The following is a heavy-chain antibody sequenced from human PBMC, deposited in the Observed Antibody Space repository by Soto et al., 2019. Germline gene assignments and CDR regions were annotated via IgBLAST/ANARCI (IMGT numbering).Heavy chain of an antibody. CDR3: ARKSYSYEPYFDY. CDR2: ISSSGSTI. J-gene: IGHJ4*02. V-gene: IGHV3-48*03. CDR1: GFTFSSYE. Sequence: EVQLVESGGGLVQPGGSLRLSCAASGFTFSSYEMNWVRQAPGKGLEWVSYISSSGSTIYYADSVKDRFTISRDNAKNSLYLQMNSLRAEDTAVYYCARKSYSYEPYFDYWGQGTLVTVSS. D-gene: IGHD5-18*01.